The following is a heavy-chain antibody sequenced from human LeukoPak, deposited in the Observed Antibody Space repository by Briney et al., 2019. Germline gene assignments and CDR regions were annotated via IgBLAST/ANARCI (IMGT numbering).Heavy chain of an antibody. J-gene: IGHJ4*02. CDR2: ISYDGSNK. Sequence: GRSLRLSCAASGFTFSSYAMHWVRQAPGKGLEWVAVISYDGSNKYYADSVKGRFTISRDNSKNTLYLQMNSLRAEDTAVYYCARGIVGATTAYYFDYWGQGTLVTVSS. CDR3: ARGIVGATTAYYFDY. D-gene: IGHD1-26*01. CDR1: GFTFSSYA. V-gene: IGHV3-30*04.